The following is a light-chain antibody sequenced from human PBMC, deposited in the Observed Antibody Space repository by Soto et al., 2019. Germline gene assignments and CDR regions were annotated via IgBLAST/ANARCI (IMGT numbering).Light chain of an antibody. CDR3: QQYASSPLT. V-gene: IGKV3-20*01. J-gene: IGKJ4*01. CDR2: GAS. CDR1: QTVGNNY. Sequence: EIVLTQSPGTLSLSPGERATLSCRASQTVGNNYVAWYQQIRGQTPRLLIYGASNRATGIPDRISGSGSGTDFTLTISRLEPEDCAVYYCQQYASSPLTFGGGTKVEIK.